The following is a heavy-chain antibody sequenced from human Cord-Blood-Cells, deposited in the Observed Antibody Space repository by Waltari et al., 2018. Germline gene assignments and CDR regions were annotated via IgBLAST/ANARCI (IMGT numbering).Heavy chain of an antibody. J-gene: IGHJ5*02. CDR3: ARSPGYSSSWNWFDP. D-gene: IGHD6-13*01. V-gene: IGHV1-69*01. CDR1: GGTFRSYA. CDR2: IIPIFGTA. Sequence: QAQLVQSGAEAKKPGSSVKVSCKASGGTFRSYAISWWRQAPGQGLEWMGGIIPIFGTANYAQKFQGRVTITADESTSTAYMELSSLRSEDTAVYYCARSPGYSSSWNWFDPWGQGTLVTVSS.